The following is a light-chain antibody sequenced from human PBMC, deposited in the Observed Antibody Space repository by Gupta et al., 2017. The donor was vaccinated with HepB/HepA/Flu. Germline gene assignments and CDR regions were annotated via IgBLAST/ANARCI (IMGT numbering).Light chain of an antibody. V-gene: IGLV2-11*01. CDR3: CSYAGSYTL. J-gene: IGLJ2*01. CDR2: DVS. Sequence: LTQPRSLSRSPGQSVTISCTGTNSVFDGYTYVSWNQQNPGKVPKLMLYDVSNRPSGVPDRFSGSKYGNTASLTISGLQAEDEADYYCCSYAGSYTLFGGGTKLTVL. CDR1: NSVFDGYTY.